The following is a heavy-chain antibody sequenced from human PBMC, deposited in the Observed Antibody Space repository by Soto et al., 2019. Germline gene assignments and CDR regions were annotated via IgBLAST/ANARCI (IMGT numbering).Heavy chain of an antibody. CDR2: IYYSGST. CDR1: GGSISSYY. CDR3: ARANPSITIFGVVTPGYYFDY. Sequence: SETLSLTCTVSGGSISSYYWSWIRQPPGKGLEWIGYIYYSGSTNYNPSLKSRVTISVDTSKNQFSLKLSSVTAADTAVYYCARANPSITIFGVVTPGYYFDYWGQGTLVTVSS. J-gene: IGHJ4*02. D-gene: IGHD3-3*01. V-gene: IGHV4-59*08.